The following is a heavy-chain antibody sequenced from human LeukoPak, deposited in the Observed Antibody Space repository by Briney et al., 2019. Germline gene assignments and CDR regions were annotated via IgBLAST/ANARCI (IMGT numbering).Heavy chain of an antibody. V-gene: IGHV3-21*01. D-gene: IGHD6-19*01. CDR3: ARDIGGAAVAGTCAFDI. CDR2: ISSSSSYI. CDR1: GFTFSSYS. Sequence: GGSLRLSCAASGFTFSSYSMNWVRQAPGKGLEWVSSISSSSSYIYYADSVKGRFTISRDNAKISLYLQMNSLRAEDPAVYYCARDIGGAAVAGTCAFDIWGQGTMVTVSS. J-gene: IGHJ3*02.